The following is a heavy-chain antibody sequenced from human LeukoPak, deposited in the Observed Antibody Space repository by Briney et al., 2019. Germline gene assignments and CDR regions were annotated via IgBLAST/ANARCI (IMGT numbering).Heavy chain of an antibody. D-gene: IGHD4-17*01. Sequence: GASVKVSCKASGYTFTSYYMHWVRQAPGQGLEWMGIINPSDGSTNYAQKFQGRVTMTRDTSTSTAYMEVSSLRSEETAMYYCATQTSVTTSTDYWGQGTLVTVSS. CDR3: ATQTSVTTSTDY. J-gene: IGHJ4*02. CDR2: INPSDGST. V-gene: IGHV1-46*01. CDR1: GYTFTSYY.